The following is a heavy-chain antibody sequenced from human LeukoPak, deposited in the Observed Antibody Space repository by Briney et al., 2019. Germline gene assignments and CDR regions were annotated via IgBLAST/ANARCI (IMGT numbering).Heavy chain of an antibody. J-gene: IGHJ4*02. D-gene: IGHD3-22*01. V-gene: IGHV3-30*18. CDR1: GFTFSSYG. CDR2: ISYDGSNK. CDR3: EKDGYYYDSSGFFDY. Sequence: PGGSLRLSCAASGFTFSSYGMHWVRQAPGKGLEWVAVISYDGSNKYYADSVKGRFTISRDNSKNTLYLQMNSLRAEDTAVYYCEKDGYYYDSSGFFDYWGQETLVTVSS.